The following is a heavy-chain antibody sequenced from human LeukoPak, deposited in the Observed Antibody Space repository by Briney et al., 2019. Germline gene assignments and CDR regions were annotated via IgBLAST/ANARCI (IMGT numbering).Heavy chain of an antibody. CDR2: IYPRDGST. V-gene: IGHV1-46*01. CDR1: GYTFTSNY. D-gene: IGHD6-13*01. J-gene: IGHJ4*02. Sequence: ASVKVSCKASGYTFTSNYIHWVRQAPGQGLEWMGMIYPRDGSTSYAQKFQGRVTMTRNTSISTAYMELSSLRSEDTAVYYCARYSSSWYSDNDYWGQGTLVTVSS. CDR3: ARYSSSWYSDNDY.